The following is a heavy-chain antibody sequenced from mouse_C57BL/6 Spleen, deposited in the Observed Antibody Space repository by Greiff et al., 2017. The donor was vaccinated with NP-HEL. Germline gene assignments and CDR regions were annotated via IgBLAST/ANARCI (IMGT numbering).Heavy chain of an antibody. CDR3: ARWGDGYSYAMDY. Sequence: QVQLQQSGAELVKPGASVMISCKASGYAFSSYWLNWVKQRPGKGLEWIGQIYPGDGDTNYNGKFKGKATLTADKSSSTAYMQLSSLTSEDSAVYFCARWGDGYSYAMDYWGQGTSVTVSS. J-gene: IGHJ4*01. CDR1: GYAFSSYW. V-gene: IGHV1-80*01. D-gene: IGHD2-3*01. CDR2: IYPGDGDT.